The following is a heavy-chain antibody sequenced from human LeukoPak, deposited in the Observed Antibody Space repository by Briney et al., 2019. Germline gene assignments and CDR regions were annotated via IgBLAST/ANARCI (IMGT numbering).Heavy chain of an antibody. V-gene: IGHV1-2*02. CDR2: INPNSGGT. Sequence: ASVKVSCKASGYTFTGYYMHWVRQAPGQGLEWMGWINPNSGGTNYAQKFQGRVTMTRDTAISTAYMELSRLRSDDTAVYYCARGDYYGTGMDVWGQGTTVTVSS. CDR3: ARGDYYGTGMDV. D-gene: IGHD3-10*01. J-gene: IGHJ6*02. CDR1: GYTFTGYY.